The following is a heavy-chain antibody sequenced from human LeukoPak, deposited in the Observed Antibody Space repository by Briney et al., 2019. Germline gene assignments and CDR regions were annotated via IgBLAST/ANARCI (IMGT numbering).Heavy chain of an antibody. D-gene: IGHD3-22*01. J-gene: IGHJ4*02. CDR1: GYAISSGYY. V-gene: IGHV4-38-2*01. CDR3: ATYSSGYNTFDY. CDR2: IYHSGST. Sequence: SQALSLTCAVSGYAISSGYYWAWIRQPPGKGLEWIGSIYHSGSTYYNPSLKSRVTISVDTSKNQFSLKLSSVTAADTAVYYCATYSSGYNTFDYWGQGTLVTVSS.